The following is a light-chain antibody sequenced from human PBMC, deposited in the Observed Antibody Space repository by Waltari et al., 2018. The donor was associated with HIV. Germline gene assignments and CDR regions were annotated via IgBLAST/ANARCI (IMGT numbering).Light chain of an antibody. CDR1: FNNVGNQG. CDR2: MNN. V-gene: IGLV10-54*01. Sequence: GLTQPHSVSKPLGQTAILTCDGNFNNVGNQGAAWLQHHQGRPPKLLSYMNNNRPSGASTRFSASRSGDTAYLSISLLQSDDEADYYCSSWDSSVAAWVFGGGTRLTVL. CDR3: SSWDSSVAAWV. J-gene: IGLJ3*02.